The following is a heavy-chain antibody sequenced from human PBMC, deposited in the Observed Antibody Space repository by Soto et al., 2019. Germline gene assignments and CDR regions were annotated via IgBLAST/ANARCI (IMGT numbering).Heavy chain of an antibody. V-gene: IGHV4-39*01. CDR1: GGSISSSSYY. D-gene: IGHD6-6*01. CDR2: IYYSGST. CDR3: ARFEYSSSSSVYY. J-gene: IGHJ4*02. Sequence: PSETLSLTCTVSGGSISSSSYYWGWIRQPPGKGLEWIGSIYYSGSTYYNPSLKSRVTISVDTSKNQFSLKLSSVTAADTAVYYCARFEYSSSSSVYYWGQGTLVTVSS.